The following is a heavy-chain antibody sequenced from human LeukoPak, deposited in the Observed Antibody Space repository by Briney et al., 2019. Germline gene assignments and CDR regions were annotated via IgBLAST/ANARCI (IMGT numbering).Heavy chain of an antibody. J-gene: IGHJ4*02. CDR2: ISYDGSNK. D-gene: IGHD1-14*01. V-gene: IGHV3-30-3*01. Sequence: GGSLRLSCAASGFTFSSYAMHWVRQAPGKGLEWVAVISYDGSNKYYADSVKGRFTISRDNSKNTLYLQMNSLRAEDTAVYYCASTINHPFDYWGQGTLVTVSS. CDR3: ASTINHPFDY. CDR1: GFTFSSYA.